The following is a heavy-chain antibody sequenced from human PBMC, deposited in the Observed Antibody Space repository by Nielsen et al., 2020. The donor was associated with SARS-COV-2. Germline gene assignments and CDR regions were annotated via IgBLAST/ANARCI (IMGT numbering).Heavy chain of an antibody. CDR1: GYSFTSYW. Sequence: GGSLRLSCKGSGYSFTSYWIGWVRQMPGKGLEWMGSIYPGDFDTRYSPSFQGQVTISADESINTAYLQWSSLKASDTAIYYCARTGGDSARLADSWGQGTLVTVSS. V-gene: IGHV5-51*01. CDR3: ARTGGDSARLADS. CDR2: IYPGDFDT. D-gene: IGHD2-21*02. J-gene: IGHJ5*01.